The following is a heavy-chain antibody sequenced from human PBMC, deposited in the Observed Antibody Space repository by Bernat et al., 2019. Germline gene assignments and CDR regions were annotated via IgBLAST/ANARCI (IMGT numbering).Heavy chain of an antibody. J-gene: IGHJ5*02. CDR2: IYSGGST. Sequence: EVQLVESGGGLVQPGGSLRLSCAASGFTFSSNYMSWVRQAPGKGLEWVSVIYSGGSTYYAASAKGRFTTSRDNSKNTLYLQMNSRRAEDTAVYYCARVRRPDYGDYYWFDPWGQGTLVTVSS. D-gene: IGHD4-17*01. V-gene: IGHV3-66*01. CDR3: ARVRRPDYGDYYWFDP. CDR1: GFTFSSNY.